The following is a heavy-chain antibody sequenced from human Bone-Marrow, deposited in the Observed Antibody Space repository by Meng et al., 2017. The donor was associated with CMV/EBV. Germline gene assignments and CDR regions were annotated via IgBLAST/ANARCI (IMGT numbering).Heavy chain of an antibody. J-gene: IGHJ4*02. Sequence: LSGEASRFRFDDYGRGWVRQTPGKGLEWVSGMKWNGGSTGYADSVKGRFTISRDNGKNSLYVQMNSLRAEDTALYYCARGGGSTSFDYWGQGALVTVSS. CDR1: RFRFDDYG. V-gene: IGHV3-20*04. CDR2: MKWNGGST. D-gene: IGHD2-2*01. CDR3: ARGGGSTSFDY.